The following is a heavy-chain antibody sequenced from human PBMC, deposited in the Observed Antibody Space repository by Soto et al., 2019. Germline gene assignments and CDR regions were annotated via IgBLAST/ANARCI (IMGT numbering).Heavy chain of an antibody. Sequence: SVKVSCKASGGTFSSYTISWVRQAPGQGLEWMGRIIPILGIANYAQKFQGRVTITADKSTSTAYMELSSLRSEDTAVYYCATGVFGVVTSLALDYWGQGTLVTVSS. CDR3: ATGVFGVVTSLALDY. CDR2: IIPILGIA. V-gene: IGHV1-69*02. J-gene: IGHJ4*02. CDR1: GGTFSSYT. D-gene: IGHD3-3*01.